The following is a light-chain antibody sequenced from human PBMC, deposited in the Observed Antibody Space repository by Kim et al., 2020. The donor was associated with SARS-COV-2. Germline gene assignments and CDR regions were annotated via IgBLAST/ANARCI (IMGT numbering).Light chain of an antibody. CDR1: SGAVTSGNY. J-gene: IGLJ3*02. V-gene: IGLV7-43*01. CDR2: STV. CDR3: LLYYGGAQV. Sequence: QAVVTQEPSLTVSPGGTVTLTCASSSGAVTSGNYPNWFQQKPGQAPRALIYSTVNKHSWTPARFPGSLLGGKAALTLSGVQPEDEAEYYCLLYYGGAQVFGGGTQLTVL.